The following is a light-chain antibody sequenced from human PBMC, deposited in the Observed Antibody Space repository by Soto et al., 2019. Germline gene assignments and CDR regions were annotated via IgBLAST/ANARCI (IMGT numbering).Light chain of an antibody. CDR2: DAS. V-gene: IGKV3-11*01. CDR1: QSVSSY. J-gene: IGKJ5*01. CDR3: QQRSNWPPIT. Sequence: EIVLTQSPATLSLSPGERATLSCRASQSVSSYLAWYQQKPGQAPRLLIYDASNRATGIPARFSGSGSATAFTLTTSSLEPEDFAVYYCQQRSNWPPITFGQGTRLEIK.